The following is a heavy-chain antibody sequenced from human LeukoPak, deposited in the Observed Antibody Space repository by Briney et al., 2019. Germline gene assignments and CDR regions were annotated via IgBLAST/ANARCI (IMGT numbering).Heavy chain of an antibody. V-gene: IGHV3-48*01. CDR3: ARDPVGAIGYGMDV. J-gene: IGHJ6*02. Sequence: GGSLRLSCAASGFTFSTYSMNWVRQAPGKGLEWVASISGSSTTIYYADSVKGRFTISRDNVKASLYLQMISLRAEDTAVYYCARDPVGAIGYGMDVWGQGTTVTVSS. CDR1: GFTFSTYS. D-gene: IGHD1-26*01. CDR2: ISGSSTTI.